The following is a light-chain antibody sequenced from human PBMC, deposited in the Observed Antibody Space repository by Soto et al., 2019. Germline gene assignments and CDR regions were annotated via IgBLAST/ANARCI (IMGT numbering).Light chain of an antibody. CDR3: QQYGSSPRT. CDR1: DSLLDRSDGNTY. V-gene: IGKV2-40*01. CDR2: DAS. Sequence: DIVMTQTPLSLPVTPGEPASISCRSIDSLLDRSDGNTYVDWYLQKPGQAPMLLISDASNRATGIPDRFSGSGSGTDFTLTISRLEPEDFAVYYCQQYGSSPRTFGQGTKVDIK. J-gene: IGKJ1*01.